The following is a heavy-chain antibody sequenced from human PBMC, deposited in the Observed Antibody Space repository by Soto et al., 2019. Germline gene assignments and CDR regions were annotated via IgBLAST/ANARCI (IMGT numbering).Heavy chain of an antibody. CDR1: GVTFSSYG. V-gene: IGHV3-33*01. CDR2: IGYDGSNK. Sequence: QVRLVESGGGVVQPGRSLRLSCAASGVTFSSYGMHWVRQAPGKGLEWVAVIGYDGSNKYYADSVKGRFTISRDNSKNTLYLQMNSLRAEDTAVYYCERDQSSLLGDCFQHWVQGTLVTVSS. J-gene: IGHJ1*01. D-gene: IGHD2-21*01. CDR3: ERDQSSLLGDCFQH.